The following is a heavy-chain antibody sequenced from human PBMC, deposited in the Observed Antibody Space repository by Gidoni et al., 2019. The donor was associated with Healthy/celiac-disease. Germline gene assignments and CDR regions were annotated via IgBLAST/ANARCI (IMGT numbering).Heavy chain of an antibody. J-gene: IGHJ4*02. V-gene: IGHV4-30-4*01. Sequence: QVQLQESGPGLVKPSQTLSLPCTVSGGSISRGDYSWSWIRQPPGKGLEWIGYIYYSGSTYYNPSLKSRVTISVDTSKNQFSLKLSSVTAADTAVYYCARVLGVVRGVKKYYFDYWGQGTLVTVSS. D-gene: IGHD3-10*01. CDR2: IYYSGST. CDR3: ARVLGVVRGVKKYYFDY. CDR1: GGSISRGDYS.